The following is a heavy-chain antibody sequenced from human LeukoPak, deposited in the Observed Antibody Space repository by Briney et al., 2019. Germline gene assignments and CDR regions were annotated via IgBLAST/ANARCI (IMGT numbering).Heavy chain of an antibody. J-gene: IGHJ5*02. Sequence: SVKVSCKASGGTFSSYAIIWVRQAPGQGLEWMGGIIPIFGTANYAQKFQGRVTITTDESTSTAYMELSSLRSEDTAVYYCARPRGDYGSNNWFDPWGQGTLVTVSS. CDR2: IIPIFGTA. D-gene: IGHD4-17*01. CDR3: ARPRGDYGSNNWFDP. CDR1: GGTFSSYA. V-gene: IGHV1-69*05.